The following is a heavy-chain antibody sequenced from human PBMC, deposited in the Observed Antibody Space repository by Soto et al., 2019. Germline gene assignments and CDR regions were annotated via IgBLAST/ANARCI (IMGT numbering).Heavy chain of an antibody. V-gene: IGHV3-74*01. Sequence: EVQLVESGGDLVQPGGSLRLSCEASGFTFSSNWMHWVRQAPGKGLVWVSRMNPDGSSRGYADSVKGRFTISRDNAKNTLFLQINSLRSEDTAGYYCARDGNAGSGQNYLDDYLGQGNLVTVSS. CDR3: ARDGNAGSGQNYLDDY. CDR1: GFTFSSNW. D-gene: IGHD3-10*01. CDR2: MNPDGSSR. J-gene: IGHJ4*02.